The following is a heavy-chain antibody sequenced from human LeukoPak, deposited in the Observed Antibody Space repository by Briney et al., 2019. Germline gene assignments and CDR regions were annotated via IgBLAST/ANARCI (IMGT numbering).Heavy chain of an antibody. CDR2: ISSSGSTI. V-gene: IGHV3-48*03. Sequence: PGGSLRLSCAASGFTFSSYEMNWVRQAPGKGLEWVSYISSSGSTIYYADSVKGRFTISRDNAKNSLYLQMNSLRAEDTAVYYCARGVNYYDSSGLKSFFDYWGQGTLVTVSS. CDR1: GFTFSSYE. CDR3: ARGVNYYDSSGLKSFFDY. J-gene: IGHJ4*02. D-gene: IGHD3-22*01.